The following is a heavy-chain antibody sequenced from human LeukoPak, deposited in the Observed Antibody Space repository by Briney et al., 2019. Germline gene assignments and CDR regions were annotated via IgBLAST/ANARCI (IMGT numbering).Heavy chain of an antibody. Sequence: SETLSLTCTVSGGSISSYYWSWIRQPPGKGLEWIGYIYYSGSTNYNPSLKSRVTISVDTSKNQFSLKLSSVTAADTAVYYCARDLGSHPANWFDPWGQGTLVTVSS. CDR1: GGSISSYY. V-gene: IGHV4-59*01. CDR2: IYYSGST. CDR3: ARDLGSHPANWFDP. J-gene: IGHJ5*02. D-gene: IGHD6-13*01.